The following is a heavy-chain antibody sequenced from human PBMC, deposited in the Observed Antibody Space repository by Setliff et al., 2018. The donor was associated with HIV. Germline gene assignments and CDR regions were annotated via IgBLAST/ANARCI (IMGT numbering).Heavy chain of an antibody. Sequence: GASVKVSCKASGYTFTTYPMRWVRQAPGQGLEWMGVINTSGGSAGYAEKFRGRVTMTRDTSTNTVYMDLRNLRSEDTAVYYCARNQGDSSGWYAGDFWGHGTLVTVSS. CDR3: ARNQGDSSGWYAGDF. V-gene: IGHV1-46*01. CDR1: GYTFTTYP. J-gene: IGHJ4*01. CDR2: INTSGGSA. D-gene: IGHD6-19*01.